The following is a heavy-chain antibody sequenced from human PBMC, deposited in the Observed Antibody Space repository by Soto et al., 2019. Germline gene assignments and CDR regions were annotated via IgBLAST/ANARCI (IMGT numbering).Heavy chain of an antibody. Sequence: QVQLVQSGAEVKKPGSSVKVSYKASGGTFSSYTISWVRQAPGQGLEWMGRIIPILGIANYAQKFQGRVTITADKSTSTAYMELSSLRSEDTAVYYCASCGGDCSIFDYWGQGTLVTVSS. J-gene: IGHJ4*02. CDR2: IIPILGIA. CDR1: GGTFSSYT. D-gene: IGHD2-21*02. CDR3: ASCGGDCSIFDY. V-gene: IGHV1-69*02.